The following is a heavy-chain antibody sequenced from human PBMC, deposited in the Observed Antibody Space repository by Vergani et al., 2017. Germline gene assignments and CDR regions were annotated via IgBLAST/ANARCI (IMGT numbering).Heavy chain of an antibody. D-gene: IGHD4-23*01. CDR2: IIPIFGTA. J-gene: IGHJ3*02. CDR3: ARASNYGGNSFGAFDI. V-gene: IGHV1-69*13. Sequence: QVQLVQSGAEVKKPGASVKVSCKASGYTFTSYGISGVRQAPGQGLEWMVGIIPIFGTANYAQKFQGRVTITADESTSTDYMELSSLRSEDTAVYYCARASNYGGNSFGAFDIWGQGTMVTVSS. CDR1: GYTFTSYG.